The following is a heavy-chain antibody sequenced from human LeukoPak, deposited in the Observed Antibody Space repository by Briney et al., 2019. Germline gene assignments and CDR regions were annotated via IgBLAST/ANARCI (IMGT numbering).Heavy chain of an antibody. CDR2: IWYGGSNK. CDR3: ATSRSFDY. CDR1: GFTFSSYG. D-gene: IGHD1/OR15-1a*01. Sequence: GRSLRLSCAASGFTFSSYGMHWVRQAPGKGLEWVAVIWYGGSNKYYADSVKGRFTISRDNAKNTLYLQMNSLRAEDTAVYYCATSRSFDYWGQGILVTVSS. J-gene: IGHJ4*02. V-gene: IGHV3-33*03.